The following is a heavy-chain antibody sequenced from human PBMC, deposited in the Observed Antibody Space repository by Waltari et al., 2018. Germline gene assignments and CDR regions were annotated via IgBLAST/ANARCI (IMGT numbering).Heavy chain of an antibody. CDR2: IYTSGST. J-gene: IGHJ3*02. Sequence: WSWIRQPAGKGLEWIGRIYTSGSTNYNPSLKSRVTMSVDTSKNQFSLKLSSVTAADTAVYYCARDKSYYYDSSGIDIWGQGTMVTVSS. D-gene: IGHD3-22*01. V-gene: IGHV4-4*07. CDR3: ARDKSYYYDSSGIDI.